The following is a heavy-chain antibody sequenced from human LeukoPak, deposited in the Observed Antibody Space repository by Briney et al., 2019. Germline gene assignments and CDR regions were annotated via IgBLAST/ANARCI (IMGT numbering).Heavy chain of an antibody. CDR3: ARELPSTGNWFDP. V-gene: IGHV4-59*01. J-gene: IGHJ5*02. D-gene: IGHD1-14*01. Sequence: SETLSLSCNISGVPITNYNWSWIRLAPRRGLEWIGYMYYSGDSNSNPSLEGRVTMSADTSTNQFSLRLTSVTAADTAIYYCARELPSTGNWFDPWGQGILVTVSS. CDR2: MYYSGDS. CDR1: GVPITNYN.